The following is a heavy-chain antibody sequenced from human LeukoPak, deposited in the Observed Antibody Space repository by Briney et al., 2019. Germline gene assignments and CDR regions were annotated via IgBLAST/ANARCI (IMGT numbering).Heavy chain of an antibody. CDR1: GFRLSDFN. J-gene: IGHJ3*02. D-gene: IGHD1-26*01. V-gene: IGHV3-48*01. Sequence: GGSLRLSCAASGFRLSDFNMNWVRQAPGKGLEWVTYISSSSSTIYYADSVKGRFTISRDDAKNSLYLQMNSLRAEDTAVYYCARGLGAVGAIWGQGTMVTVSS. CDR2: ISSSSSTI. CDR3: ARGLGAVGAI.